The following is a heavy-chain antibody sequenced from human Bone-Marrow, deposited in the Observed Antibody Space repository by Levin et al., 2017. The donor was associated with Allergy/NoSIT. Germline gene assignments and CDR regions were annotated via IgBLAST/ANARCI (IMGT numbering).Heavy chain of an antibody. CDR1: GFTFSSYS. Sequence: GGSLRLSCAASGFTFSSYSMNWVRQAPGKGLEWVSSISSSSSYIYYADSVKGRFTISRDNAKNSLYLQMNSLRAEDTAVYYCARDGGSSWTNRNDYWGQGTLVTVSS. V-gene: IGHV3-21*01. CDR3: ARDGGSSWTNRNDY. CDR2: ISSSSSYI. J-gene: IGHJ4*02. D-gene: IGHD6-13*01.